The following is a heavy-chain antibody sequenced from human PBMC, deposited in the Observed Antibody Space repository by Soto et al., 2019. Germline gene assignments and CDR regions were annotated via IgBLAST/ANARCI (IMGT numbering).Heavy chain of an antibody. CDR1: GYTFTSYG. D-gene: IGHD1-26*01. V-gene: IGHV1-18*01. CDR3: ARGGPQKYDYYYMDV. Sequence: QVQLVQSGAEVKKPGASVKVSCKASGYTFTSYGISWVRQAPGQGLEWMGWISGYNGNTNYAQKFQGRVTMTTDTSTSTAYVELRSLRSDDSAVYYCARGGPQKYDYYYMDVWGKGTTVTVSS. CDR2: ISGYNGNT. J-gene: IGHJ6*03.